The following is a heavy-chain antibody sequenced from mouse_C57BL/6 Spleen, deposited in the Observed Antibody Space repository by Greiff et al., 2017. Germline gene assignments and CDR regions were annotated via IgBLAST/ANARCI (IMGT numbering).Heavy chain of an antibody. CDR2: IYPGSGST. J-gene: IGHJ3*01. D-gene: IGHD1-2*01. CDR3: GRRAYGLAY. Sequence: QVQLQQPGAELVKPGASVKMSCKASGYTFTSYWITLVKQRPGQGLEWIGDIYPGSGSTNYNEKFKSKATLTVDKSSSTADMQHSSLTSADSAVYYGGRRAYGLAYWGQGTLVTVSA. V-gene: IGHV1-55*01. CDR1: GYTFTSYW.